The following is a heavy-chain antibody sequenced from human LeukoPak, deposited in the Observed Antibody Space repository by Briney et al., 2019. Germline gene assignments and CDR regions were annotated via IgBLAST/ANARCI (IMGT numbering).Heavy chain of an antibody. Sequence: GASVKVSCKASGYTLTSYYMHWVRQAPGQGLEWMGIINPSGGSTSYAQKFQGRVTMTTDTSTSTAYMELRSLRSDDTAVYYCARMEYCSGGSCYRRWFDPWGQGTLVTVSS. CDR1: GYTLTSYY. V-gene: IGHV1-46*01. D-gene: IGHD2-15*01. J-gene: IGHJ5*02. CDR2: INPSGGST. CDR3: ARMEYCSGGSCYRRWFDP.